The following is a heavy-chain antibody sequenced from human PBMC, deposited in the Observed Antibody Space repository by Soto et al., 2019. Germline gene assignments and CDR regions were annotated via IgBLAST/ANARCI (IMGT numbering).Heavy chain of an antibody. V-gene: IGHV3-48*03. D-gene: IGHD3-3*01. Sequence: PGGSLRLSCAATGFTFSSYEINWVRQAPGKGLEWVSYISSSGNTIYYADSVRGRFTISRDNAKNSLSLQMNSLRAEDTAVYYCARDSKSGWPESYYGMDVWGQGTTVTVSS. J-gene: IGHJ6*02. CDR2: ISSSGNTI. CDR1: GFTFSSYE. CDR3: ARDSKSGWPESYYGMDV.